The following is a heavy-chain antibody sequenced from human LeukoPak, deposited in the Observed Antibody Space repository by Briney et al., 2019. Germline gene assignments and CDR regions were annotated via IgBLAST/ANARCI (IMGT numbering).Heavy chain of an antibody. J-gene: IGHJ6*03. CDR1: GGSISSYY. CDR2: IYYSGST. V-gene: IGHV4-59*12. D-gene: IGHD3-9*01. Sequence: SETLSLTCTVSGGSISSYYWSWIRQPPGKGLEWIGYIYYSGSTNYNPSLKSRVTISVDTSKNQFSLKLSSVTAADTAVYYCARVHFDWLLYRRPYYYYYMDVWGKGTTVTVSS. CDR3: ARVHFDWLLYRRPYYYYYMDV.